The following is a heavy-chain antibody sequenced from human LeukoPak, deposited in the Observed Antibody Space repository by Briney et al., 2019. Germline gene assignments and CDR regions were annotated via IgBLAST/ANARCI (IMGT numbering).Heavy chain of an antibody. CDR1: GYTLTELS. V-gene: IGHV1-24*01. CDR2: FDPEDDET. D-gene: IGHD5-18*01. Sequence: ASVKVSCTVSGYTLTELSIHWVRQALGKGLEWMGGFDPEDDETNYAQKFQGRVTLTEDTSTDTAHMELSSLRSEDTAVYYCATGRSGYGYVIDSWGQGTLVTVSS. CDR3: ATGRSGYGYVIDS. J-gene: IGHJ4*02.